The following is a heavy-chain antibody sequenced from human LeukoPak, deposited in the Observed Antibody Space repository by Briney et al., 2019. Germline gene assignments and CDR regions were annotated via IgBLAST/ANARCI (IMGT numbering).Heavy chain of an antibody. J-gene: IGHJ4*02. CDR3: ARDYSGSLDY. CDR1: GGSLSSAHG. CDR2: SQNSGCT. Sequence: SETLSLTCTVSGGSLSSAHGWSWIRQPPGKGLEWIGYSQNSGCTNCNPSLKSRVAISVDTSKNQFSLKLSSVTAADTAVYYCARDYSGSLDYWGQGTLVTVSS. V-gene: IGHV4-61*01. D-gene: IGHD3-10*01.